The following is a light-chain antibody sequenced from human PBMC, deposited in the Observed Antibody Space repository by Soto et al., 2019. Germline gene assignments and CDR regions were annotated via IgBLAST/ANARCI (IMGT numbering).Light chain of an antibody. CDR2: DAS. CDR3: QQYDNPVFT. J-gene: IGKJ3*01. Sequence: DIQMTQSPSSLSASVGDRVTITCQASQDIRNYLNWYQQKPGKAPKLLIYDASNLETGVPSRFSGSGSGTDFTFTISSLQPEDIATYYCQQYDNPVFTFGPGTKVDIK. V-gene: IGKV1-33*01. CDR1: QDIRNY.